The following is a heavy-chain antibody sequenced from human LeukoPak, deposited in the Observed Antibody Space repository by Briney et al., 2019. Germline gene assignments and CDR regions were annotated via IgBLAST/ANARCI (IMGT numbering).Heavy chain of an antibody. CDR3: ATTIAAAGPPEY. D-gene: IGHD6-13*01. V-gene: IGHV3-13*01. CDR2: IGTAGDT. J-gene: IGHJ4*02. Sequence: GGSLRLSCAASGFTFSSYDMHWVRQATGKGLEWVSAIGTAGDTYYPGSVKGRFTISRENAKNSLYLQMNSLRAGDTAVYYCATTIAAAGPPEYWGQGTLVTVSS. CDR1: GFTFSSYD.